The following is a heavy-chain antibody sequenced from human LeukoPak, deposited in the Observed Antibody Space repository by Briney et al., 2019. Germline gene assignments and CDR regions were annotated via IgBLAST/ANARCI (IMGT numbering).Heavy chain of an antibody. CDR2: IYYSGST. CDR3: ARDTFGTGGYDFDY. J-gene: IGHJ4*02. Sequence: SETLSLTCTVSGGSISSSSYYWGWIRQPPGKGLEWIGSIYYSGSTYYNPSLKSRVTISVDTSKNQFSLKLSSVTAADTAVYYCARDTFGTGGYDFDYWGQGTLVTVSS. CDR1: GGSISSSSYY. D-gene: IGHD5-12*01. V-gene: IGHV4-39*07.